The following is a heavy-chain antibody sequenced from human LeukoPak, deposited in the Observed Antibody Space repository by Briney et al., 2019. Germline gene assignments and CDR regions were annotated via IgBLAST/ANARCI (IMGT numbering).Heavy chain of an antibody. J-gene: IGHJ4*02. V-gene: IGHV5-51*01. Sequence: GESLKISCQGSGHSFNTYWIGWVRQMPGRGLEWMGIIYPGDSDIRYSPSFQGQVTISADKSISTAYLQWSSLKASDTAMYYCARLEVEMATVYFDYWGQGILVTVSS. CDR2: IYPGDSDI. D-gene: IGHD5-24*01. CDR3: ARLEVEMATVYFDY. CDR1: GHSFNTYW.